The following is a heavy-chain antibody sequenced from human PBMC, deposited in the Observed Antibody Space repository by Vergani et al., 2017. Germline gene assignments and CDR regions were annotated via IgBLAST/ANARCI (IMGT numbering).Heavy chain of an antibody. J-gene: IGHJ3*02. Sequence: QVQLQESGPGLVKPSQTLSLTCTVSGRSIISVHNFWTWIRQPAGKGLEWIGRIDSGGSTYYNPSLKSRVTISVDTSKNQFSLKLSSVTAADTAVYYCARAGYHNKGAAFDIWGQGTMVTVSS. CDR3: ARAGYHNKGAAFDI. V-gene: IGHV4-61*02. CDR1: GRSIISVHNF. CDR2: IDSGGST. D-gene: IGHD1-26*01.